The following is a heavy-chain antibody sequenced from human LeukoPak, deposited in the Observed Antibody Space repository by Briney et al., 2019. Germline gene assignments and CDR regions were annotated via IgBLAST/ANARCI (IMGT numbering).Heavy chain of an antibody. D-gene: IGHD3-10*01. Sequence: GASVKVSCKASGYSFTNYRITWGRQAPAQGLEWMGWISAYNGNTNYAQKLQGRVTMTTDTSTSTPYMEMRSLRSDDTAVEYCWRGRGVNSWFARWGQATLVT. CDR2: ISAYNGNT. CDR1: GYSFTNYR. CDR3: WRGRGVNSWFAR. V-gene: IGHV1-18*01. J-gene: IGHJ5*02.